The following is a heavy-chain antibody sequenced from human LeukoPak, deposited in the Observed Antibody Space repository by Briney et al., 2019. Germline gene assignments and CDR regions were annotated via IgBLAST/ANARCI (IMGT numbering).Heavy chain of an antibody. Sequence: PGGSLRLSCAASGFTFSSYGMSWVRQAPGKGLEWVSTIGGSGDSPYYADSVKGRFAISRDNSKNTLYLQMNSLRAEDTAVYYCAKGLNYYYMDVWGKGTTVTVSS. CDR3: AKGLNYYYMDV. CDR1: GFTFSSYG. J-gene: IGHJ6*03. V-gene: IGHV3-23*01. CDR2: IGGSGDSP.